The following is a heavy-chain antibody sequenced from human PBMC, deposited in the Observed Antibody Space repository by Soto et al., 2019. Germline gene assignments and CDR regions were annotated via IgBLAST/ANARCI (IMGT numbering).Heavy chain of an antibody. V-gene: IGHV3-48*01. Sequence: GGSLRLSCAASGFTFSSYSMNWVRQAPGKGLEWVSYISSSSSTIYYADSVKGRFTISRDNAKNSLYLQMNSLRAEDTAVYYCASLSNGLRYFDWLYHYYGMDVWGQGTTVTVSS. J-gene: IGHJ6*02. CDR3: ASLSNGLRYFDWLYHYYGMDV. CDR2: ISSSSSTI. D-gene: IGHD3-9*01. CDR1: GFTFSSYS.